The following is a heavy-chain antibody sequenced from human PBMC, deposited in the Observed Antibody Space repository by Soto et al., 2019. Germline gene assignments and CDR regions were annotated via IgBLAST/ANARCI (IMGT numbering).Heavy chain of an antibody. D-gene: IGHD3-22*01. CDR2: IYYSGST. V-gene: IGHV4-30-4*01. Sequence: SETLSLTCTVSGGSISSGDYYWSWIRQPPGKGLERIGYIYYSGSTYYTPSLKSRVTISVDTSKNQFCLKLSSVTVADSAVYYCVRMKVDYYDSSGYRNWFDPWGQGTLVTVSS. CDR3: VRMKVDYYDSSGYRNWFDP. J-gene: IGHJ5*02. CDR1: GGSISSGDYY.